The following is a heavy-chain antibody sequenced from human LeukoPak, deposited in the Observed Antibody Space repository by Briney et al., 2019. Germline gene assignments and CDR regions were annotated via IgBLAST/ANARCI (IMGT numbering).Heavy chain of an antibody. Sequence: PSETLSLTCTVSGGYISTSNYYWGWIRQPPGKGLEWIGNIYYSGSTYYNPSLKSRVSSSLDTSMNQFSLKVNSLTVADTAVYYCASRKYSSSWYPKYNFDYWGQGTLVTVSS. D-gene: IGHD6-13*01. V-gene: IGHV4-39*01. CDR1: GGYISTSNYY. CDR3: ASRKYSSSWYPKYNFDY. J-gene: IGHJ4*02. CDR2: IYYSGST.